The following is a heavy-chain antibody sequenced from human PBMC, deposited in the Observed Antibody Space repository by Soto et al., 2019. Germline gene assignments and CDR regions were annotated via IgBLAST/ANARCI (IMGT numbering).Heavy chain of an antibody. CDR2: IWYDGSNK. D-gene: IGHD6-19*01. V-gene: IGHV3-33*01. Sequence: GSLRLSCAASGFTFSSYGMHWVRQAPGKGLEWVAVIWYDGSNKYYADSVKGRFTISRDNSKNTLYLQMNSLRAEDTAVYYCARVAVAGTYYFDYWGQGTLVTVSS. J-gene: IGHJ4*02. CDR3: ARVAVAGTYYFDY. CDR1: GFTFSSYG.